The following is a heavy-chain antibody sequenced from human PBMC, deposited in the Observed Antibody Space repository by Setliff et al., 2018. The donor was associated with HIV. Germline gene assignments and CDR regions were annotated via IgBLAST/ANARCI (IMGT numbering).Heavy chain of an antibody. Sequence: PGGSLRLSCAASGFTFSSYGMHWVRQAPGKGLERVAFIRYDGSNKYYADSVKGRFTISRDNSKNTLYLQMNSLRAEDTAVYYCAKDRYYDSSGSPFDYWGQGTLVTVSS. CDR1: GFTFSSYG. J-gene: IGHJ4*02. CDR3: AKDRYYDSSGSPFDY. V-gene: IGHV3-30*02. D-gene: IGHD3-22*01. CDR2: IRYDGSNK.